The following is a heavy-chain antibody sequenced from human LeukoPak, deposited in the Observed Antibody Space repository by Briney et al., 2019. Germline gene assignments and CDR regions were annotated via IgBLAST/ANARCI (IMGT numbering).Heavy chain of an antibody. D-gene: IGHD6-19*01. Sequence: ASVKVSCKASGYTFTGYYMHWVRQAPGQGLEWMGRINPNRGGTNDATKVQGRVTMTRNTSIRRAYMDLSRLRSDDTAVYYCATTPLPDNSGWYQRPYDYWGQGTLVTVSS. CDR1: GYTFTGYY. CDR2: INPNRGGT. V-gene: IGHV1-2*06. J-gene: IGHJ4*02. CDR3: ATTPLPDNSGWYQRPYDY.